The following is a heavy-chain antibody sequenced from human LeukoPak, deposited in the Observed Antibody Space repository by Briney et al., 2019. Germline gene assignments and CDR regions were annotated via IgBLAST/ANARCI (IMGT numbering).Heavy chain of an antibody. V-gene: IGHV1-2*02. CDR2: INPNSGGT. D-gene: IGHD2-21*01. CDR3: ARDASRYESIHYYYYMDV. J-gene: IGHJ6*03. CDR1: GYTFTGYY. Sequence: ASVKVSCKTSGYTFTGYYMHWVRRAPGQGLEWMGWINPNSGGTNYAQKFQGRVTMTRDTSITTAYMELSRLRSDDTAVYYCARDASRYESIHYYYYMDVWGKGTTVTISS.